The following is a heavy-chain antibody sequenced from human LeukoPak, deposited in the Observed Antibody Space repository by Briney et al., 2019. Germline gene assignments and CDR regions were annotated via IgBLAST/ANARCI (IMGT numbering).Heavy chain of an antibody. D-gene: IGHD6-19*01. Sequence: GGSLRLSCEASGFSFTTYSMNWVRQAPGKGLEWVSCISSGGGSIYYADSVKGRFTISRDNAKNSLYLQMNSLRAEDTAIYYCARGLYKNGWYYFDYWGQGTLVTVSS. J-gene: IGHJ4*02. CDR1: GFSFTTYS. V-gene: IGHV3-21*01. CDR2: ISSGGGSI. CDR3: ARGLYKNGWYYFDY.